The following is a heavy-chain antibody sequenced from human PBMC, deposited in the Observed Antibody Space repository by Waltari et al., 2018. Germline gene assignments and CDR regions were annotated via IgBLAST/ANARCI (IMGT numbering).Heavy chain of an antibody. J-gene: IGHJ4*02. Sequence: EVQLVESGGGLVQPGGSLRLSCAASGFTFSSYWMSWVRQAPGKGLEWVANIKQDGREKYYVDSVKGRFTSSRDNAKNSLYLQMNSLRAEDTAVYYCARDMAVGALDYWGQGTLVTVSS. V-gene: IGHV3-7*01. CDR3: ARDMAVGALDY. CDR2: IKQDGREK. D-gene: IGHD1-26*01. CDR1: GFTFSSYW.